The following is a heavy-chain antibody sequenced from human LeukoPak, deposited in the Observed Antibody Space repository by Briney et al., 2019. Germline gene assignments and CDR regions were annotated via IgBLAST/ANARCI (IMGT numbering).Heavy chain of an antibody. D-gene: IGHD4-17*01. Sequence: GGSLRLSCAASGFTFSNYAVMWVRQAPGQGLECVSAITSGGAPRYADSVKARFTISRDNSKNTLYLQMNSLRVEDTAQYFCARDPNGDYIGAFEFWGQGTGGTVSS. CDR2: ITSGGAP. V-gene: IGHV3-23*01. CDR1: GFTFSNYA. J-gene: IGHJ3*01. CDR3: ARDPNGDYIGAFEF.